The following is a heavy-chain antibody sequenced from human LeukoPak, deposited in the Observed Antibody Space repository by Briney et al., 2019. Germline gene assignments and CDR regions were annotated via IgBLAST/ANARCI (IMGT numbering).Heavy chain of an antibody. CDR3: ARDRRGYQLLYYYYYGMDV. D-gene: IGHD2-2*01. CDR1: GGSISSYY. CDR2: IYYSGST. V-gene: IGHV4-59*01. Sequence: SETLSLTCTVSGGSISSYYWSWIRQPPGKGLEWIGYIYYSGSTNYNPSLKSRVTISVDTSKNQFSLKLSSVTAADTAVYYCARDRRGYQLLYYYYYGMDVWGQGTTVTVSS. J-gene: IGHJ6*02.